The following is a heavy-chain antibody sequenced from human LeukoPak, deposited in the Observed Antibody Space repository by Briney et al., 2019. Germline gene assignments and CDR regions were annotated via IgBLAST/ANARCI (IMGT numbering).Heavy chain of an antibody. D-gene: IGHD3-10*01. J-gene: IGHJ4*02. CDR3: ARGPAYDSGSYRMSYDY. CDR1: GGSFSGYY. Sequence: SETLTLTCAVYGGSFSGYYWRWIRQPPGKGLEWIGEINHSGSTNYHASLKSRVTISVGTSKNQFSLQLGTVTAADTAVYYCARGPAYDSGSYRMSYDYWGERSLVTVSS. V-gene: IGHV4-34*01. CDR2: INHSGST.